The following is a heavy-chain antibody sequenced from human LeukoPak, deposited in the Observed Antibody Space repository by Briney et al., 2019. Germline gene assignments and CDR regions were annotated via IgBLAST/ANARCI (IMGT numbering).Heavy chain of an antibody. D-gene: IGHD3-10*01. CDR3: ARGRGHYYMDV. V-gene: IGHV4-34*01. Sequence: PSETLSLTCAVYGGSFSGYYWSWIRQPPGKGLEWIGEINHSGSTNYNPSLKSRVTISVDTSRNQFSLKLSSVTAADTAVYYCARGRGHYYMDVWGNGTTVTVSS. J-gene: IGHJ6*03. CDR1: GGSFSGYY. CDR2: INHSGST.